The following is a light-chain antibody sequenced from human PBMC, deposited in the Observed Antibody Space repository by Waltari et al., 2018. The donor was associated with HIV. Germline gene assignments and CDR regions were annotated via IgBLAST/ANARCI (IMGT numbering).Light chain of an antibody. CDR2: DVT. V-gene: IGLV2-11*01. CDR1: SRDIGIYNY. Sequence: QPALTQPRSVSGSPGHSVTISCTGTSRDIGIYNYVSWYQQHPGKAPKLLISDVTRRPSGVPDRFSGSKSGNTASLTISGLQADDEADYYCCSYAGNFIYVFGTGTKVTVL. CDR3: CSYAGNFIYV. J-gene: IGLJ1*01.